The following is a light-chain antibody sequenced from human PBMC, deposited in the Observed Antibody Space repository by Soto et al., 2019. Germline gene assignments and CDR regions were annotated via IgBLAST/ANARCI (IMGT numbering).Light chain of an antibody. CDR3: QQRSKWPPEVT. Sequence: EIVLTQSPATLSLSPGERATLSCRASQSVSSYLAWYQQKPGQAPRLLIYDASNRATGIPARFSGSGSGTDFTLTISSLEPEDFAVYYCQQRSKWPPEVTFGPGNKVDIK. J-gene: IGKJ3*01. V-gene: IGKV3-11*01. CDR2: DAS. CDR1: QSVSSY.